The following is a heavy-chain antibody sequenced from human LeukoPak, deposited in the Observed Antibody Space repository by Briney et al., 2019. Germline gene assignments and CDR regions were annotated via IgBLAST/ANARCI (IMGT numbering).Heavy chain of an antibody. Sequence: SETLSLTCAVSGGSISSSNWWSWVRQPPGKGLEWIGEIYHSGSTNYNPFLKSRVTISVDKSKNQFSLKLSSVTAADTAVYYCASLPSTSSMLDAFDIWGQGTMVTVSS. CDR1: GGSISSSNW. CDR2: IYHSGST. D-gene: IGHD2-8*01. J-gene: IGHJ3*02. CDR3: ASLPSTSSMLDAFDI. V-gene: IGHV4-4*02.